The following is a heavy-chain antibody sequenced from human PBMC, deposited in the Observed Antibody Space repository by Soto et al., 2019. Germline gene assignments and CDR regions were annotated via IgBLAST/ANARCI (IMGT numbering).Heavy chain of an antibody. CDR2: ISQNGDS. CDR3: ARVHRSGHGVDY. D-gene: IGHD6-19*01. CDR1: SYSFGSGY. J-gene: IGHJ4*02. V-gene: IGHV4-38-2*01. Sequence: SEPLSLTCALSSYSFGSGYWAWLRQSPGKGLEWFGTISQNGDSFYNPSLRSRVAMSIDASRNQFSLELTSVTAADTALYYCARVHRSGHGVDYWGPGTLVT.